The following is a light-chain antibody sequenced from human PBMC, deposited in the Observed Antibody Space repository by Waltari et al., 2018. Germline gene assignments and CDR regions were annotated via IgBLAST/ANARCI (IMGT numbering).Light chain of an antibody. CDR3: LLFYIGGRRV. CDR2: DTS. V-gene: IGLV7-46*01. CDR1: PGLAPRVHS. Sequence: QAVVTPEPSLTVSPGGTVTLTWRSFPGLAPRVHSPYWPQPKPGQAPKTLIYDTSNRFPWTPARFSGSLLGGKAALTLSGAQPEDEADYYCLLFYIGGRRVFGGGTKLTVL. J-gene: IGLJ3*02.